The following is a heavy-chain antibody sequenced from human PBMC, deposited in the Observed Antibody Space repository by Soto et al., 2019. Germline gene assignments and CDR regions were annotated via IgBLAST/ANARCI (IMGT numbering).Heavy chain of an antibody. D-gene: IGHD6-6*01. V-gene: IGHV1-24*01. CDR1: GYTLTELS. J-gene: IGHJ6*03. CDR2: FDPEDGET. Sequence: ASVKVSCKVSGYTLTELSMHWVRQAPGKGLEWMGGFDPEDGETIYAQKFQGRVTMTEDTSTDTAYMELSSLRSEDTAVYYCATDSQTRPYYYYYMDVWGKGTTVTVSS. CDR3: ATDSQTRPYYYYYMDV.